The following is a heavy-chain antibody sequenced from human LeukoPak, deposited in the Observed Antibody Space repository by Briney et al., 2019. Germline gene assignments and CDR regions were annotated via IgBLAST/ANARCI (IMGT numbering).Heavy chain of an antibody. CDR3: ARGYSYGYRFDL. J-gene: IGHJ2*01. D-gene: IGHD5-18*01. CDR1: GASLSSHY. CDR2: ISYTGST. Sequence: SETLSLTCTVSGASLSSHYWSSIRQPPGKGLEWIGYISYTGSTNYNSSLRSRVTIAVDTSKTQFSLKLSSVTAAARAVYYCARGYSYGYRFDLWGRGTLVTVSS. V-gene: IGHV4-59*11.